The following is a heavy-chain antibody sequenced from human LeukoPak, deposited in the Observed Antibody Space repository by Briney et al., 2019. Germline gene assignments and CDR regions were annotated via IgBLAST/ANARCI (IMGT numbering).Heavy chain of an antibody. V-gene: IGHV1-69*13. CDR2: IIPIFGTA. CDR1: GGTFSSYA. CDR3: AREPDTYYYDSSGSPGAFDI. Sequence: GASVKVSCKASGGTFSSYAISWVRQAPGQGLEWMGGIIPIFGTANYAQKFQGRVTITADESTSTAYMELSSLRSEDPAVYYCAREPDTYYYDSSGSPGAFDIWGQGTMVTVSS. J-gene: IGHJ3*02. D-gene: IGHD3-22*01.